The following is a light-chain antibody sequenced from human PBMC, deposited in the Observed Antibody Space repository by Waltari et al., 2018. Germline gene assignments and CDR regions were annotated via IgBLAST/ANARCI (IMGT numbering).Light chain of an antibody. J-gene: IGKJ3*01. V-gene: IGKV1-39*01. CDR1: HTIDTY. CDR2: TAS. CDR3: QQSYSRPLFT. Sequence: DIHMTQSPSSLSASVGGRVTITCRASHTIDTYLNWYQQKPGKAPNLLISTASTLQSGVPSRFSGSGSGTDFTLTIDSMQPEDFATYYCQQSYSRPLFTFGPGTKVDL.